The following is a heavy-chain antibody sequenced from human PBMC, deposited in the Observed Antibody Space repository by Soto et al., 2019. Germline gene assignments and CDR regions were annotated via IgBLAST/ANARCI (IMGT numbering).Heavy chain of an antibody. CDR2: VKSKTDGGTI. V-gene: IGHV3-15*07. J-gene: IGHJ6*02. CDR3: TTDRRVHRGYYYYGMDV. Sequence: EMQLVESGGGLVKPGGSLKLSCAASGFTFSNAWMNWVRQAPGKGLEWVGRVKSKTDGGTIDYAAPVTGRLTISRDDSKDTLYLQINSLKIEDTGVYYCTTDRRVHRGYYYYGMDVWGQGTTVTVSS. D-gene: IGHD3-10*01. CDR1: GFTFSNAW.